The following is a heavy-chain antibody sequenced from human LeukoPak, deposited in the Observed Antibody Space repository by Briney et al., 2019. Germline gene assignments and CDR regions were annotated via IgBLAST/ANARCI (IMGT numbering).Heavy chain of an antibody. D-gene: IGHD3-22*01. V-gene: IGHV1-8*03. J-gene: IGHJ6*02. CDR2: MNPNSGNT. Sequence: ASVKVSCKASGYTFTSYGINWVRQATGQGLEWMGWMNPNSGNTGYAQKFQGRVTITRDTSIRTAYMELSSLRSEDTAVYYCARDLRYYDCSCYYGGDYXYYGMDVWGQGTTVTVSS. CDR1: GYTFTSYG. CDR3: ARDLRYYDCSCYYGGDYXYYGMDV.